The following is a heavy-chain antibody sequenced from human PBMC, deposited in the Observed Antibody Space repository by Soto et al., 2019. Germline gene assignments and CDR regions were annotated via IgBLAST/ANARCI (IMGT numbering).Heavy chain of an antibody. J-gene: IGHJ4*02. CDR3: APWFGAFDY. Sequence: QVQLVESGGGVVQPGRSLRLSCAASGFTFSSYGMHWVRQAPGKGLDWVAVISSDGSNKYYADSVKGRFTISRDNSKNTLYLQMNSLRAEDTAVYYCAPWFGAFDYWGQGTLVTGSS. D-gene: IGHD3-10*01. V-gene: IGHV3-30*03. CDR1: GFTFSSYG. CDR2: ISSDGSNK.